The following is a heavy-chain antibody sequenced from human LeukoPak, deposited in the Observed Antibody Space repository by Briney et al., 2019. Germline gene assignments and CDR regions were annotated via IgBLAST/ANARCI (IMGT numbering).Heavy chain of an antibody. V-gene: IGHV4-31*03. CDR1: GGSIRSGGYY. CDR3: ARAAAGIHY. D-gene: IGHD6-13*01. Sequence: PSQTLSLTCTVCGGSIRSGGYYWSWIRQHPGKGLEWIGYIYYSGSTYHNPSLKSRVTISVDTSKNQFSLKLSSMTAADTAVYYCARAAAGIHYWGQGTLVTVSS. CDR2: IYYSGST. J-gene: IGHJ4*02.